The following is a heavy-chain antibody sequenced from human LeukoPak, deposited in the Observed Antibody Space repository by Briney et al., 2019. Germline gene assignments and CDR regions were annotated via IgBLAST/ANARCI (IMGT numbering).Heavy chain of an antibody. CDR2: INPSGGST. CDR3: ARAGSDYCGGDCPKFDY. J-gene: IGHJ4*02. V-gene: IGHV1-46*01. D-gene: IGHD2-21*02. CDR1: GYTFTGYY. Sequence: ASVKVSCKAPGYTFTGYYMHWVRQPPGQGLEWMGIINPSGGSTSYAQKFQGRVTMTRDTSTSTVYMELSSLRSEDTAVYYCARAGSDYCGGDCPKFDYWGQGTLVTVSS.